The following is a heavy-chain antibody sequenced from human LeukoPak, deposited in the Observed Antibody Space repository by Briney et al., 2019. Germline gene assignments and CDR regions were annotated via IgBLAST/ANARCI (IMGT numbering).Heavy chain of an antibody. CDR1: GGSISSYY. CDR2: IYTSGST. CDR3: ARNYDSSGYFGNDAFDI. V-gene: IGHV4-4*07. D-gene: IGHD3-22*01. J-gene: IGHJ3*02. Sequence: SETLSLTCTVSGGSISSYYWSWIRQPAGKGLEWIGRIYTSGSTNYNPSLKSRVTMSVDTSKNQFSLKLSSVTAADTAVYYCARNYDSSGYFGNDAFDIWGQGTMVTVSS.